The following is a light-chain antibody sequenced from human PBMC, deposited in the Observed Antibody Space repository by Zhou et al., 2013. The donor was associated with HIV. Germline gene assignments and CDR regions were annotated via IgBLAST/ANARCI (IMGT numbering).Light chain of an antibody. CDR1: QSISSY. CDR3: QQSYTTPRFT. V-gene: IGKV1-39*01. CDR2: GAS. J-gene: IGKJ5*01. Sequence: DIQMTQSPSSLSASVGDRVTITCRASQSISSYLNWYQQKPGKAPKLLIYGASSLQSGVPSRFSGSGSATDFTLTISSLQPEDFATYYCQQSYTTPRFTFGQGTRLEIK.